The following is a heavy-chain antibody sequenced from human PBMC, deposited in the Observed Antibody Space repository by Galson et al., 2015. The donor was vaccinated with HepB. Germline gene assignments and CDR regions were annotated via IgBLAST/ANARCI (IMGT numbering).Heavy chain of an antibody. CDR1: GYTFTSYH. CDR3: ARDPAPSYSYGYNYYYGMDV. D-gene: IGHD5-18*01. J-gene: IGHJ6*02. CDR2: INPSGGST. V-gene: IGHV1-46*01. Sequence: SVKVSCKASGYTFTSYHMHWVRQAPGQGLEWMGMINPSGGSTSYAQTFQGRVTMTRDTSTSTVYMELSSLRSEDTAVYYCARDPAPSYSYGYNYYYGMDVWGQGTTVTVSS.